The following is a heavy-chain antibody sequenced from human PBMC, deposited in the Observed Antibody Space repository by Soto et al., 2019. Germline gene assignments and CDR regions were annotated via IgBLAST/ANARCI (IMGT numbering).Heavy chain of an antibody. Sequence: PSETLSLTCNVSGASISSHYWSWLRQAPGKGPEWIGYVAHTGITQYSPSLKGRFTISRDNAKNSLYLQMNSLRVEDTAVYYCARRYYDSNGHPAAPFDYWGQGTLVTVS. CDR1: GASISSHY. V-gene: IGHV4-59*11. CDR3: ARRYYDSNGHPAAPFDY. CDR2: VAHTGIT. J-gene: IGHJ4*02. D-gene: IGHD3-22*01.